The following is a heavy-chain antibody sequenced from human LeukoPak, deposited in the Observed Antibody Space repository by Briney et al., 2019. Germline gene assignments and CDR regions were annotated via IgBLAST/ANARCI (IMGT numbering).Heavy chain of an antibody. J-gene: IGHJ5*01. Sequence: SETLSLTCTVSGGSISSYYWSWIRQPPGKGLEWIGEIHHTGSTNYNPSLGSRVTIASDTSTKQFSLILSSVTAADTGVYYCARLGYSGSFHAFDSWGQGILVIVSS. V-gene: IGHV4-34*01. CDR3: ARLGYSGSFHAFDS. CDR2: IHHTGST. CDR1: GGSISSYY. D-gene: IGHD1-26*01.